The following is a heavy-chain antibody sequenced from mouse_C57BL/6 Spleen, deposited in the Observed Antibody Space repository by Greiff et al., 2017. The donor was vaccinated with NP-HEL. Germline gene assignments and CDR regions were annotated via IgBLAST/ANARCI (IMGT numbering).Heavy chain of an antibody. J-gene: IGHJ3*01. CDR2: INPGSGGT. V-gene: IGHV1-54*01. D-gene: IGHD3-2*02. CDR1: GYAFTNYL. Sequence: VQLVESGAELVRPGTSVKVSCKASGYAFTNYLIEWVKQRPGQGLEWIGVINPGSGGTNYNEKFKGKATLTADKSSSTAYMQLSSLTSEDSAVYFCAKDSSGYVPFAYWGQGTLVTVSA. CDR3: AKDSSGYVPFAY.